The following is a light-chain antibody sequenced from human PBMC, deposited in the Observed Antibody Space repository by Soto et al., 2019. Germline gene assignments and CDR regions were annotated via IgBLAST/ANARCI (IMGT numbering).Light chain of an antibody. CDR2: GAS. CDR3: QQYNNWPPIT. CDR1: QSVSSN. V-gene: IGKV3-15*01. Sequence: EIVLTPSPGILSLSPVERATLSCRASQSVSSNLAWYQQKPGQAPRLLIYGASTRATGTPARFSGSGSGTEFTLTISSLQSEDFAVYYCQQYNNWPPITFGQGTRLEIK. J-gene: IGKJ5*01.